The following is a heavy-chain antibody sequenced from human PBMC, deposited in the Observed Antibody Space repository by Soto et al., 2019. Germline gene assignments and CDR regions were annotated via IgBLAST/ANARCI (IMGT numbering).Heavy chain of an antibody. CDR1: GRSFSGYY. CDR3: ARSPYMDV. J-gene: IGHJ6*03. CDR2: INHSGST. Sequence: QVQLQQWGAGLLKPSETLSLTCAVYGRSFSGYYWRWIRQSPGKGLEWIGEINHSGSTNYNPSLKSRVTILIDAPKNQFSLKMSSVTAADTAVYYCARSPYMDVWGKGTTVIVSS. V-gene: IGHV4-34*01.